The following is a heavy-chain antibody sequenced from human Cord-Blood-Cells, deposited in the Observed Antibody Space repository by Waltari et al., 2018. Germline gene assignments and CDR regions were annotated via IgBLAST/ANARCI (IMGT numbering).Heavy chain of an antibody. D-gene: IGHD3-16*01. V-gene: IGHV1-69*12. J-gene: IGHJ4*02. CDR1: GSPFSRSA. Sequence: QVQLVQSGAEVQKPGSSVKVSCTASGSPFSRSAIRWGRQAPGQGREGRGGISPIFVPANYAQNFQGRSTITADESTSTAYMELSSLRSEDTAVYYCAREGGGYWGQGTLVTVSS. CDR2: ISPIFVPA. CDR3: AREGGGY.